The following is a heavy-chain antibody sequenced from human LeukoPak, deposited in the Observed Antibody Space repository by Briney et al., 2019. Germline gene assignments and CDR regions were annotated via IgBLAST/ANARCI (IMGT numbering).Heavy chain of an antibody. J-gene: IGHJ4*02. CDR1: GFTFSSYG. Sequence: HLGGSLRLSCAASGFTFSSYGMHWVRQAPGKGLEWVAFIRYDGSNKYYADSVKGRFTISRDNSKNTLYLQMNSLRAEDTAVYYCAANSGYCSSTSCYAGNFDYWGQGTLVTVSS. CDR3: AANSGYCSSTSCYAGNFDY. CDR2: IRYDGSNK. D-gene: IGHD2-2*01. V-gene: IGHV3-30*02.